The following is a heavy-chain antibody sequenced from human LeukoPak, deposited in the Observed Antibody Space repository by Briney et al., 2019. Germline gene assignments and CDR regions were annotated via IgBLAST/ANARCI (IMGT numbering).Heavy chain of an antibody. CDR1: GFTFSSYA. V-gene: IGHV3-30-3*01. D-gene: IGHD2-2*01. CDR2: ISYDGSNK. Sequence: PGRSLRLSCAASGFTFSSYAMHWVRQAPGKGLEWVAVISYDGSNKYYADSVKGRFTISRDNSKNTLYLQMNSLRAEDTAVYYCARDPYCSSTSCYPASFDYWGQGTLVTVSS. CDR3: ARDPYCSSTSCYPASFDY. J-gene: IGHJ4*02.